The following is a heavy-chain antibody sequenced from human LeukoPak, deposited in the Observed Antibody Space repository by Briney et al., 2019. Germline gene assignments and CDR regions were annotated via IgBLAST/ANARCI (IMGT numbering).Heavy chain of an antibody. Sequence: PGGSLRLSCAASGFTFSSYSMNWVRQAPGKGLEWVSSISSSSSYIYYADSVKGRFTISRDNAKNSLYLQMNSLRAEDTAVYYCARDRVPRYCSSTSCYSRWFDPWGQGTLVTVSS. CDR3: ARDRVPRYCSSTSCYSRWFDP. J-gene: IGHJ5*02. D-gene: IGHD2-2*01. CDR1: GFTFSSYS. CDR2: ISSSSSYI. V-gene: IGHV3-21*01.